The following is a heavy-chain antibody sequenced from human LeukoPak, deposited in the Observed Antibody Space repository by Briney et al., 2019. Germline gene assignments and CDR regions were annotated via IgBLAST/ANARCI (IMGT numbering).Heavy chain of an antibody. CDR2: ISSSSSYI. CDR3: ARAGATDAFDI. Sequence: GGSLRLSCEASGFTFSSYWMSWVRQAPGKGLEWVSSISSSSSYIYYADSVKGRFTISRDNAKNSLYLQMNSLRAEDTAVYYCARAGATDAFDIWGQGTMVTVSS. CDR1: GFTFSSYW. V-gene: IGHV3-21*01. D-gene: IGHD1-26*01. J-gene: IGHJ3*02.